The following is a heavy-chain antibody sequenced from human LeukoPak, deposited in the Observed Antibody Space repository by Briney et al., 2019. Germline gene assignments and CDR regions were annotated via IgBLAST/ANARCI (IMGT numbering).Heavy chain of an antibody. V-gene: IGHV4-59*01. D-gene: IGHD5-24*01. CDR1: GGSISSYY. CDR2: IYYSGST. CDR3: ARDHSGDGYNDY. J-gene: IGHJ4*02. Sequence: SETLSLTCTVSGGSISSYYRSWIRQPPGKGLEWIGYIYYSGSTNYNPSLKSRVTISVDTSKNQFSLKLSSVTAADTAVYYCARDHSGDGYNDYWGQGTLVTVSS.